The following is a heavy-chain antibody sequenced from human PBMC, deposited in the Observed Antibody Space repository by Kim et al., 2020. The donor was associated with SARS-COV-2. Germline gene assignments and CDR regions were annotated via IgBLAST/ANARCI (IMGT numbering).Heavy chain of an antibody. CDR3: ARGGFCSRTSFYFYYYALDV. J-gene: IGHJ6*02. Sequence: GGSLRLSCAASGFDFGTHSMNWVRQAPGKGLEWVSSIGGASNYIYYADSVKGRFTISRDNAKNSLYLQMNSLRAEDTAVYYCARGGFCSRTSFYFYYYALDVWGHGTTVTVSS. D-gene: IGHD2-2*01. CDR2: IGGASNYI. V-gene: IGHV3-21*01. CDR1: GFDFGTHS.